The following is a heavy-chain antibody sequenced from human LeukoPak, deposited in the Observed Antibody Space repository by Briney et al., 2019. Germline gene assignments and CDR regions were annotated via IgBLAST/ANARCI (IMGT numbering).Heavy chain of an antibody. Sequence: SETLSLTCAVYGGSFSGYYWSWIRQPPVKGLEWIGEINHSGSTNYNPSLKSRVTISVDTSKNQFSLKLSSVTAADTAVYYCARGPHYYDSSGYYIKNAFDIWGQGTMVTVSS. V-gene: IGHV4-34*01. J-gene: IGHJ3*02. D-gene: IGHD3-22*01. CDR3: ARGPHYYDSSGYYIKNAFDI. CDR2: INHSGST. CDR1: GGSFSGYY.